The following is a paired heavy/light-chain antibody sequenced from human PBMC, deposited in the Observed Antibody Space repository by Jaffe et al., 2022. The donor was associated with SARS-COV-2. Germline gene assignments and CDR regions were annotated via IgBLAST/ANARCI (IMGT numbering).Heavy chain of an antibody. J-gene: IGHJ4*02. D-gene: IGHD3-3*01. CDR2: INSDGSVT. CDR3: ARGGNYIENPFEY. V-gene: IGHV3-74*01. CDR1: GFTFSSYW. Sequence: EVQLVESGGGLVQPGGSLRLSCTASGFTFSSYWMHWVRQAPGKGLMWVSPINSDGSVTPYADSVKGRFTISRDNAKNTVYLQMNSLRAEDTAVYYCARGGNYIENPFEYWGQGTLVTVSS.
Light chain of an antibody. CDR2: EVN. J-gene: IGLJ1*01. Sequence: QSALTQPPSASGSPGQSVTISCTGTSSDVGNYNYVSWYQQHPGKAPKLMIYEVNKRPSGVPDRFSGSKSGNTASLTVSGLQAEDEADYYCSSYAGGNKVVFGTGTKVTVL. CDR3: SSYAGGNKVV. V-gene: IGLV2-8*01. CDR1: SSDVGNYNY.